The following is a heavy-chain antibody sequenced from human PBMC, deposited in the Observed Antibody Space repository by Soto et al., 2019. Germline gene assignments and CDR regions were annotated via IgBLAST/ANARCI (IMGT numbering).Heavy chain of an antibody. J-gene: IGHJ6*02. V-gene: IGHV4-61*01. CDR3: ARGVGFGYYYYHMDL. CDR1: VGSVSNISDY. CDR2: IYYSGSA. D-gene: IGHD3-10*01. Sequence: SQTLSLTCTFSVGSVSNISDYWSWVRQPPGKGLEWIGYIYYSGSADYNPSLGSRVTIPLDTSKNQFSLKLSSVTTADTAVYYCARGVGFGYYYYHMDLWGQGTTVTVSS.